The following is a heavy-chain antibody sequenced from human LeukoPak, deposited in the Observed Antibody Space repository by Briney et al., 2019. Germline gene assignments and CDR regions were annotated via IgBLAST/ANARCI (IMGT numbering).Heavy chain of an antibody. CDR1: GFTFSNAW. J-gene: IGHJ4*02. CDR2: ISGSGAST. Sequence: PGGSLRLSCAASGFTFSNAWMSWVRQAPGKGLEWVSTISGSGASTYYADSVKGRFIISRDTSKNTLYLQMNSLRAEDTAVYYCAKLRNTSPLYYFDYWGQGTLVTVSS. V-gene: IGHV3-23*01. D-gene: IGHD2/OR15-2a*01. CDR3: AKLRNTSPLYYFDY.